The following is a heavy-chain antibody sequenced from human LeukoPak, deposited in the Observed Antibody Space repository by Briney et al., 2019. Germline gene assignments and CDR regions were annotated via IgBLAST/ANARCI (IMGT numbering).Heavy chain of an antibody. D-gene: IGHD2-8*01. V-gene: IGHV3-23*01. CDR1: GFIFSNHA. Sequence: PGGSLRLSCAASGFIFSNHAMSWVRQTPGKGLEWVSSMDTGGGTYYAASVKGRFTISRDNSKNTLYLQMNSLRAEGTAVYYCAKDKTDCTNGVCYYNWFDPWGQGTLVTVSS. J-gene: IGHJ5*02. CDR2: MDTGGGT. CDR3: AKDKTDCTNGVCYYNWFDP.